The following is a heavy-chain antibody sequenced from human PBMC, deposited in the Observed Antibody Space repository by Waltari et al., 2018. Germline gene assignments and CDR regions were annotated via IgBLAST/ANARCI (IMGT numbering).Heavy chain of an antibody. D-gene: IGHD6-13*01. J-gene: IGHJ6*02. CDR1: GYTFTSYD. CDR3: ARVPARHGVIAAADIYGMDV. V-gene: IGHV1-8*01. Sequence: QVQLVQSGAEVKKPGASVKVSCKASGYTFTSYDINWVRQATGQGLEWMGWMNPNSGNTGYAQKFQGRVTMTRNTSISTAYMELSSLRSEDTAVYYCARVPARHGVIAAADIYGMDVWGQGTTVTVSS. CDR2: MNPNSGNT.